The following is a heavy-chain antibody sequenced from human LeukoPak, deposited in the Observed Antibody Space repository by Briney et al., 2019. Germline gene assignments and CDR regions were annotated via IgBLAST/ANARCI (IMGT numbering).Heavy chain of an antibody. CDR1: GGSFSGYY. V-gene: IGHV4-34*01. CDR2: INHSGST. CDR3: ARAGGYYYVYAFDI. D-gene: IGHD3-22*01. J-gene: IGHJ3*02. Sequence: PSETLSLTCAVYGGSFSGYYWSWIRQPPGKGLEWIGEINHSGSTNYNPSLKSRVTISVDTSKNQFSLKLSSVTAADTAVYYCARAGGYYYVYAFDIWGQGTMVTVSS.